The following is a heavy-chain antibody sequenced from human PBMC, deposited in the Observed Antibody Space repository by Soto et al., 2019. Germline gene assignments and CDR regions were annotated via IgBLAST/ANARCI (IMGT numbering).Heavy chain of an antibody. CDR3: AAGGSDYYDILTGYYNPPYYYYGMDV. CDR1: GFTFTSSA. J-gene: IGHJ6*02. D-gene: IGHD3-9*01. Sequence: ASVKVSCKASGFTFTSSAVQWVRQARGQRLEWIGWIVVGSGNTNYAQKFQERVTITRDMSTSTAYMELSSLRSEDTAVYYCAAGGSDYYDILTGYYNPPYYYYGMDVWGQGTTGTVSS. V-gene: IGHV1-58*01. CDR2: IVVGSGNT.